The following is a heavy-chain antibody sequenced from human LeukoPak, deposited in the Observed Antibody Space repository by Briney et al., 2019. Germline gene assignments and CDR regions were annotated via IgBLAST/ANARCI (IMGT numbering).Heavy chain of an antibody. Sequence: GGSLRLSCAASGXTFSSYAMSWVRQAPGKGLEWVSAISGSGGSTYYADSVKGRFTISRDNSKNTLYLQMNSLRAEDTAVYYCAKGSCSGGSCYYFDYWGQGTLVTVSS. V-gene: IGHV3-23*01. CDR3: AKGSCSGGSCYYFDY. J-gene: IGHJ4*02. CDR1: GXTFSSYA. D-gene: IGHD2-15*01. CDR2: ISGSGGST.